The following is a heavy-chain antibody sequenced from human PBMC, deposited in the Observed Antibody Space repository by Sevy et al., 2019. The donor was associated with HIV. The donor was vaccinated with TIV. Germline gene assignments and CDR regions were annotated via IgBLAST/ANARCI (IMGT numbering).Heavy chain of an antibody. J-gene: IGHJ1*01. Sequence: GGSLRLSCAASGFTFSSYAMSWVRQAPGKGLEWVSAISGSGGSTYYADSVKGRFTISRDNSKNTLYLQMNSLRAEDPAVYYCVRELLFGRGYFQHGARAPWSPSPQ. CDR3: VRELLFGRGYFQH. V-gene: IGHV3-23*01. CDR1: GFTFSSYA. D-gene: IGHD1-26*01. CDR2: ISGSGGST.